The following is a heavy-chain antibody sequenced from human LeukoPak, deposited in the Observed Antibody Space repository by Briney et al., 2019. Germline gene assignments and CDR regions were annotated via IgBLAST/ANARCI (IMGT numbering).Heavy chain of an antibody. CDR3: ASRRGDYEDY. V-gene: IGHV4-59*01. CDR2: IYYSGST. CDR1: GGSINSYY. J-gene: IGHJ4*02. D-gene: IGHD4-17*01. Sequence: KPSETLSLTCTVSGGSINSYYWSWIRQPPWKGLEWIGYIYYSGSTNYNPSLKSRVTISLDTSKNQFSLKLSSVTAADTAVYYCASRRGDYEDYWGQGTLVTVSS.